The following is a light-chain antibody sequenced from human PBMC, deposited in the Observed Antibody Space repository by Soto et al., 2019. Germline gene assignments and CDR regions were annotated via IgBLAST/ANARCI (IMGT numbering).Light chain of an antibody. CDR2: GDN. Sequence: QSVLTQQTSVSGAPGQRVTISCTGSSSNIGAGYDVHWYQQLPGRAPKLLIYGDNNRPSGVPDRFSGSKSGTSASLAITGLQAEDEADYYCQSYDSSLSVLHVFGTVTKLTVL. V-gene: IGLV1-40*01. J-gene: IGLJ1*01. CDR3: QSYDSSLSVLHV. CDR1: SSNIGAGYD.